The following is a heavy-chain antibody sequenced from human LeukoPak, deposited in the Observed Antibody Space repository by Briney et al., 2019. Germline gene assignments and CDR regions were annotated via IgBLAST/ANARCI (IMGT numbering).Heavy chain of an antibody. CDR1: GFTFSSYS. V-gene: IGHV3-23*01. CDR2: ISGSGGGT. CDR3: AKDYDYVWGSYRPWYFDY. D-gene: IGHD3-16*02. J-gene: IGHJ4*02. Sequence: GGSLRLSCAASGFTFSSYSMSWVRQAPGKGLEWVSGISGSGGGTYYADSVKGRFTISRDNSKNTLYLQMNSLRAEDTAVYYCAKDYDYVWGSYRPWYFDYWGQGTLVTVSS.